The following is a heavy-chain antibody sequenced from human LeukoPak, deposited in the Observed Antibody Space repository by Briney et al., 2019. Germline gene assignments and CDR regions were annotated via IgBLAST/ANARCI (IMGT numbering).Heavy chain of an antibody. J-gene: IGHJ4*02. CDR2: ISSSSSTI. CDR3: ARVGYCSSTSCLLPDY. Sequence: GGSLRLSCAASGFTFSSYSMNWVRQAPGKGLEWVSYISSSSSTIYYADSVKGRFTISRDNAKNSLYLQMNSLGAEDTAVYYCARVGYCSSTSCLLPDYWGQGTLVTVSS. CDR1: GFTFSSYS. V-gene: IGHV3-48*01. D-gene: IGHD2-2*03.